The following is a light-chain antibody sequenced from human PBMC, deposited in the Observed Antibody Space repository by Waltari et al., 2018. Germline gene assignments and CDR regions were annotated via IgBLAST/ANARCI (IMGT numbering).Light chain of an antibody. J-gene: IGLJ1*01. CDR3: CSYAGRGTYV. CDR2: EVF. Sequence: QSALTQPASVSGTPGQSITISCSGTTSDVGSYDLVSWYQQHPGEAPKLLICEVFKRPPDTSSRSPGAKSGSTASLTISGLQPEDEADYYCCSYAGRGTYVFGSGTKVTVL. V-gene: IGLV2-23*02. CDR1: TSDVGSYDL.